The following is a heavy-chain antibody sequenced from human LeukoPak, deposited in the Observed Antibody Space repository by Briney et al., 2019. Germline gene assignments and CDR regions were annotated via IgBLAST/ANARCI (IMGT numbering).Heavy chain of an antibody. J-gene: IGHJ4*02. CDR1: GGSFSGYY. CDR3: ARGYVMYY. Sequence: SETLSLTCAVYGGSFSGYYWSWIRQPPGKGPEWIGEINHSGSTNYNPSLKSRVTISVDTSKNQFSLKLSSVTAADTAVYYCARGYVMYYWGQGTLVTVSS. V-gene: IGHV4-34*01. D-gene: IGHD3-16*01. CDR2: INHSGST.